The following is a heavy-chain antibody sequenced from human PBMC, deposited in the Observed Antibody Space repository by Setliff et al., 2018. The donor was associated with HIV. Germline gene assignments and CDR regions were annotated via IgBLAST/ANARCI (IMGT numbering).Heavy chain of an antibody. CDR3: ARDSDYYDSSGRHIRLFDY. V-gene: IGHV4-59*01. D-gene: IGHD3-22*01. J-gene: IGHJ4*02. CDR2: IYYSGST. Sequence: PSETLSLTCAVYGGSFSGYYWGWIRQPPGKGLEWIGSIYYSGSTNYNPSLKSRVTISVDTSKNQFSLKLSSVTATDTAVYYCARDSDYYDSSGRHIRLFDYWGQGTLVTVSS. CDR1: GGSFSGYY.